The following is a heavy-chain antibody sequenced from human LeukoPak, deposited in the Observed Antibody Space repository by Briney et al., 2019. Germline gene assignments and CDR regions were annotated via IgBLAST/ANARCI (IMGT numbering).Heavy chain of an antibody. D-gene: IGHD5-12*01. V-gene: IGHV3-23*01. Sequence: GGSLRLSCAASGFTFSSYAMSWVRQAPGKGLEWVSAISGSGGSTYYADSVKGRFTISRDNSKNTLYLQMNSLRAEDTAVYYCAKGIMAGGHSGYDPYYYYGMDVWGQGTTVTVSS. CDR3: AKGIMAGGHSGYDPYYYYGMDV. CDR2: ISGSGGST. CDR1: GFTFSSYA. J-gene: IGHJ6*02.